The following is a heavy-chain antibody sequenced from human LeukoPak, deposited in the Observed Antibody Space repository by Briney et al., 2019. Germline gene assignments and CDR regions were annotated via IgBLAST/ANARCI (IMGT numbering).Heavy chain of an antibody. D-gene: IGHD4-23*01. CDR2: IIPIFGTA. CDR3: ARNDYGGNSALYYYYMDV. V-gene: IGHV1-69*13. CDR1: GGTFSSYA. J-gene: IGHJ6*03. Sequence: SVKVSCKASGGTFSSYASSWVRQATGQGLEWMVGIIPIFGTANDAQKFQDRVTITPDESTSTAYMELSSLRSEDTAVYYCARNDYGGNSALYYYYMDVWGKGTTVTVSS.